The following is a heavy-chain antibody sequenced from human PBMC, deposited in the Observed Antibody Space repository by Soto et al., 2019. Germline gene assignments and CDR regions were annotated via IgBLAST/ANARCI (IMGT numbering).Heavy chain of an antibody. J-gene: IGHJ6*02. D-gene: IGHD3-9*01. CDR2: IIPILGIA. CDR3: ARADHYDILTGYYYYGMDV. Sequence: QVQLVQSGAEVKKPGSSVKVSCKASGGTFSSYTISWVRQAPGQGLEWVGRIIPILGIANYAQKFQGRVTITADKSTSTAYMELSSLRSEDTAVYYCARADHYDILTGYYYYGMDVWGQGTTVTVSS. V-gene: IGHV1-69*02. CDR1: GGTFSSYT.